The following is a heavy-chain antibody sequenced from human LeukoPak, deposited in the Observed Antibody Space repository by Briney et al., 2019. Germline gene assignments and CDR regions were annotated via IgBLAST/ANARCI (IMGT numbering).Heavy chain of an antibody. CDR3: ARDPYYGSGKANWFDP. Sequence: ASVKVSCKVSGYTLTELSMHWVRQAPGKGLEWMGGFDPEDGETIYAQKFQGRVTMTEDTSTDTAYMELSSLRSEDTAVYYCARDPYYGSGKANWFDPWGQGTLVTVSS. CDR2: FDPEDGET. V-gene: IGHV1-24*01. CDR1: GYTLTELS. D-gene: IGHD3-10*01. J-gene: IGHJ5*02.